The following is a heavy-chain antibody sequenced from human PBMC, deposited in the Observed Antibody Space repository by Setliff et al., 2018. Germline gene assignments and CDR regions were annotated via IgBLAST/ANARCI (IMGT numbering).Heavy chain of an antibody. D-gene: IGHD6-13*01. CDR1: GGSISSSSYY. CDR3: ARVSMYSSSWYYYYYGMDV. J-gene: IGHJ6*02. CDR2: IYYSGST. Sequence: TLSLTCTVSGGSISSSSYYWGWIRQPPGKGLEWIGSIYYSGSTYYNPSLKSRVTISVDTSKNQFSLKLSSVTAADTAVYYCARVSMYSSSWYYYYYGMDVWGQGTTGTVSS. V-gene: IGHV4-39*07.